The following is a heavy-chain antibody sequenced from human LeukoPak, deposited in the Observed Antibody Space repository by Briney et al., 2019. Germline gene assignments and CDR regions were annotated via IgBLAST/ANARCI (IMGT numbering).Heavy chain of an antibody. CDR2: IKKDGSEK. CDR3: AGRSGFLIES. D-gene: IGHD3-3*01. Sequence: GGSLRLSCAASGFTFSSYWMNWVRQAPGKGLEWVANIKKDGSEKYYAGSAKGRFTISRDNAKKSLYLQVNSLRVEDTAVYFCAGRSGFLIESWGQGTLVTVSS. V-gene: IGHV3-7*04. J-gene: IGHJ4*02. CDR1: GFTFSSYW.